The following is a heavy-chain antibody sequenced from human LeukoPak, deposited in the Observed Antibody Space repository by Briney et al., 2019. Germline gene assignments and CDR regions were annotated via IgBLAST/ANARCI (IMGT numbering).Heavy chain of an antibody. J-gene: IGHJ4*02. CDR3: AKDRPNYYGSNGHYYRRGGDY. CDR1: GFTFSIYA. V-gene: IGHV3-23*01. Sequence: GGSLRLSCAASGFTFSIYAMSWVRQAPGKGLQWVSSITSSGDGTYYADSVKGRFTISRDNSENMLYLQMNSLRVEDTAVYFCAKDRPNYYGSNGHYYRRGGDYWGQGTLVTVSS. CDR2: ITSSGDGT. D-gene: IGHD3-22*01.